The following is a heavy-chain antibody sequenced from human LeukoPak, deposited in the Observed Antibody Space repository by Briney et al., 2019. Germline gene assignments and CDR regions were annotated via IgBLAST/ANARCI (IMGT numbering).Heavy chain of an antibody. V-gene: IGHV3-23*01. J-gene: IGHJ4*02. CDR3: ASRLDFFDY. Sequence: PGGSLRLSCAASGFTSSNYAMSWVRQAPGGGLEWVSGISGSGDSTYYADSVKGRFTISRDNSKNTLYLQMNSLRVEDTALYYCASRLDFFDYWGQGTLVTVSS. CDR2: ISGSGDST. CDR1: GFTSSNYA. D-gene: IGHD3-16*01.